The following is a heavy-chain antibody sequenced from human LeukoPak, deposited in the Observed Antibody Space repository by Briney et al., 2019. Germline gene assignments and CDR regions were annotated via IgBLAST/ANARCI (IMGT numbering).Heavy chain of an antibody. CDR1: GFTFSSYS. J-gene: IGHJ4*02. CDR2: IGISSGNT. D-gene: IGHD2-2*01. V-gene: IGHV3-48*01. Sequence: GGSLRLSCAASGFTFSSYSMNWVRQAPGKGLEWISYIGISSGNTKYADSVKGRFTIPGDKAKNSVYLQMNSLRVEDTAVYYCARDTKYAFDNWGQGTLVAVSS. CDR3: ARDTKYAFDN.